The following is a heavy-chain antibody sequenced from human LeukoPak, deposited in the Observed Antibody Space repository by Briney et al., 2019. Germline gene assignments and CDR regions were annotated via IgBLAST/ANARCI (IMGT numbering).Heavy chain of an antibody. Sequence: SETLSLTCTLSGGSISSSTYYWCWIRQPPGNGLEWIGSIYYGGSPYYNPSLKSRVTISVDTSKNQFSLKLSSVTAADTAVYYCAKETPYDILTGYYNRCFDYWGQGTLVTVSS. CDR3: AKETPYDILTGYYNRCFDY. J-gene: IGHJ4*02. CDR1: GGSISSSTYY. D-gene: IGHD3-9*01. CDR2: IYYGGSP. V-gene: IGHV4-39*07.